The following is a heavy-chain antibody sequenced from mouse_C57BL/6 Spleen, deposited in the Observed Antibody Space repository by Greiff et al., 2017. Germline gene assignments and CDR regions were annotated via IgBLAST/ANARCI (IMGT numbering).Heavy chain of an antibody. CDR1: GFTFTSYW. D-gene: IGHD2-1*01. Sequence: VQLQQPGAELVMPGASVKLSCKASGFTFTSYWMPWVKQRPGQGLEWIGEIDPSDSYTNYNQKFKGKFTLTVDKSSSTAYMQLSSLTSEDSAVYYCGYGNYGGFAYWGQGTLVTVSA. CDR2: IDPSDSYT. J-gene: IGHJ3*01. CDR3: GYGNYGGFAY. V-gene: IGHV1-69*01.